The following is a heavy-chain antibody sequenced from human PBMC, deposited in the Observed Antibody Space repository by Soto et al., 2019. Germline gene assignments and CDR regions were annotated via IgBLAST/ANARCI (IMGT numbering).Heavy chain of an antibody. V-gene: IGHV1-46*03. Sequence: QVQLVQSGAELKKPGASVKISCKASGYTFNTYFMHWVRQAPGQGLEWMGIISPSGDSTTYAPKFQGRVTMTRDTSTTTVYMELSNLRSEDTAVYYCVSTIAVAGHFDYWGQGTLVTVSS. CDR2: ISPSGDST. D-gene: IGHD6-19*01. CDR1: GYTFNTYF. J-gene: IGHJ4*02. CDR3: VSTIAVAGHFDY.